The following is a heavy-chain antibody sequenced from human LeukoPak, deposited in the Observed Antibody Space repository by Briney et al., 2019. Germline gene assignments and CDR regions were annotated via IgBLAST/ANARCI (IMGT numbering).Heavy chain of an antibody. D-gene: IGHD3-3*01. CDR2: TYYRSKWYN. CDR1: GDSVSRNSAA. Sequence: SQTLSLTCVISGDSVSRNSAAWNWIRQSPSRGLEWLGRTYYRSKWYNDYAVSVKSRITINPDTSKNQFSLQLNSVTPEDTAVYYCARGDDFWSGYWPYYFDYWGQGTLVTVSS. V-gene: IGHV6-1*01. CDR3: ARGDDFWSGYWPYYFDY. J-gene: IGHJ4*02.